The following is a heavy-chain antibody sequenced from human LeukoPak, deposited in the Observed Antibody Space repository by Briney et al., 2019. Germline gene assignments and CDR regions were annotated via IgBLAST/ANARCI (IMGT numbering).Heavy chain of an antibody. CDR1: GYTFTSYG. CDR2: ISAYNGNT. V-gene: IGHV1-18*01. Sequence: ASVKVSCKASGYTFTSYGISWVRQAPGQGLEWMGWISAYNGNTNYAQKLQGRVTMPTDTSTSTAYMELRSLRSDDTAVYYCARGPGQQLVYYFDYWGQGTLVTVSS. CDR3: ARGPGQQLVYYFDY. J-gene: IGHJ4*02. D-gene: IGHD6-13*01.